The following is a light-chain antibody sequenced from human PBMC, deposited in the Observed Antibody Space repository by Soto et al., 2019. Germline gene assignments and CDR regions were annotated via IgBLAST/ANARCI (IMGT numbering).Light chain of an antibody. CDR2: GAS. CDR3: QQYDSSPRT. V-gene: IGKV3-20*01. J-gene: IGKJ1*01. CDR1: QSISSSY. Sequence: EIVLTQSPDTLSLSPGERATLSCLASQSISSSYLAWYQQKPGQAPRLLIYGASSRATGIPDRFSGSGSGTDFTLTINRLEPEDFAVYYCQQYDSSPRTFGQGTKVDIK.